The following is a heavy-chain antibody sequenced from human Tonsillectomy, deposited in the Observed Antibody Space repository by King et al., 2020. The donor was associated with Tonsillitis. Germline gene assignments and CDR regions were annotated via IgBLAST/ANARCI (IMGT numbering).Heavy chain of an antibody. CDR3: ARDVGERLSCSGGTCYFFDY. CDR1: GLTVSSSY. Sequence: VQLVESGGALVQPGGSLRLSCAASGLTVSSSYMSWVRQAPGKGLEWVSVIYSGGSASYADAVKDRFTISRDNSKNTVYLQMNSLRVEDTAVYYCARDVGERLSCSGGTCYFFDYWGQGTLVTVSS. V-gene: IGHV3-66*01. D-gene: IGHD2-15*01. J-gene: IGHJ4*02. CDR2: IYSGGSA.